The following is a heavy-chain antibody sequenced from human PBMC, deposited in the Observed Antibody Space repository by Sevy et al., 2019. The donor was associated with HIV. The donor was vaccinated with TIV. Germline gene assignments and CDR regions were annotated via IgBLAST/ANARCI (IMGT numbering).Heavy chain of an antibody. Sequence: GGSLRLSCAASGFTFSSYAMRWVRQAPGKGLEWVSAISGSGGSTYYADSVKGRFTISRDNSKNTLYLQMNSLRAEDTAVYYCAKDHYDILTGYSTSFDYWGQGTLVTVSS. CDR3: AKDHYDILTGYSTSFDY. J-gene: IGHJ4*02. CDR1: GFTFSSYA. CDR2: ISGSGGST. V-gene: IGHV3-23*01. D-gene: IGHD3-9*01.